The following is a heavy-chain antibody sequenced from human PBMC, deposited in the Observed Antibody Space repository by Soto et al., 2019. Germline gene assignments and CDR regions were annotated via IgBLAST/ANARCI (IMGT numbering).Heavy chain of an antibody. CDR1: GYTFTSYA. V-gene: IGHV1-3*01. CDR3: ARALGIAAAPSFDY. Sequence: ASVKVSCKASGYTFTSYAMHWVRQAPGQRLEWMGWINAGNGNTKYSQKFQGRVTITRDTSASTAYMELSSLRSEDTAVYYCARALGIAAAPSFDYWGQGTLVTVPQ. D-gene: IGHD6-13*01. J-gene: IGHJ4*02. CDR2: INAGNGNT.